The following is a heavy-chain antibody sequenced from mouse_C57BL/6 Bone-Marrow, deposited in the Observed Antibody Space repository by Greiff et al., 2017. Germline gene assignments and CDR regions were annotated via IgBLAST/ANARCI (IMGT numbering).Heavy chain of an antibody. Sequence: EVQLVESGTVLARPGASVKMSCKTSGYTFTSYWMHWVKQRPGQGLEWTGAIYPGNSDTSYNQKFKGKAKLTAVTSASTAYMELSSLTNEDSAVYYGTRRDIYYYGSSYDAMDYWGQGTSVTVSS. D-gene: IGHD1-1*01. CDR1: GYTFTSYW. CDR2: IYPGNSDT. V-gene: IGHV1-5*01. CDR3: TRRDIYYYGSSYDAMDY. J-gene: IGHJ4*01.